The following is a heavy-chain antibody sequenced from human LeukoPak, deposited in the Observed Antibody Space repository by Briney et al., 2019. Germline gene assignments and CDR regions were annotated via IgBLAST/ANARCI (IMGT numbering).Heavy chain of an antibody. D-gene: IGHD3-10*01. J-gene: IGHJ5*02. CDR2: ISGSGGST. CDR1: GFTFSSYG. Sequence: GGSLRLSCAASGFTFSSYGMSWVRQAPGKGLEWVSAISGSGGSTYYADSVKGRFTISRDNSKNTLYLQMNSLRAEDTAVYYCRGSGSYYKNWFDPWGQGTLVTVSS. V-gene: IGHV3-23*01. CDR3: RGSGSYYKNWFDP.